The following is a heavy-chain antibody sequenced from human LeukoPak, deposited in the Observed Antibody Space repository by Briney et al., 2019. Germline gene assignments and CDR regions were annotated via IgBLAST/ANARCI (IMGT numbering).Heavy chain of an antibody. J-gene: IGHJ5*02. CDR3: ARGSYSAYDS. Sequence: GGSLRLSCAASGFTFSSYEMNWVRQAPGKGLEWVSYISSSGSTIYYADSVKGRFTISRDNAKNTLYLQMNSLRAEDTAVYYCARGSYSAYDSWGQGTLVTVSS. D-gene: IGHD5-12*01. CDR2: ISSSGSTI. V-gene: IGHV3-48*03. CDR1: GFTFSSYE.